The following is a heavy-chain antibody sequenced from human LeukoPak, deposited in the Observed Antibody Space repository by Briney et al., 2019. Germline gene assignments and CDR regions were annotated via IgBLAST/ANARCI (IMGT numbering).Heavy chain of an antibody. CDR1: GFTFSGYA. Sequence: PARSLRLSCAASGFTFSGYAMHWVRQAPGKGLEWVAVISYDGSNEYYADSLKGRFTISRDNSKNTLYLQINSLSVEDTAVYYCARVGYYASGPFSYFDYWGQGALVSVSS. V-gene: IGHV3-30-3*01. D-gene: IGHD3-10*01. CDR3: ARVGYYASGPFSYFDY. J-gene: IGHJ4*02. CDR2: ISYDGSNE.